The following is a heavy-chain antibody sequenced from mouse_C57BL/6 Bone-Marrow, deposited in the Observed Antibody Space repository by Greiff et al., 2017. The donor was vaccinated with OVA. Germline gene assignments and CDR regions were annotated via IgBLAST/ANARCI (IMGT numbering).Heavy chain of an antibody. CDR3: ARSGWLRWYFDV. V-gene: IGHV1-39*01. CDR1: GYSFTDYN. Sequence: EVQLQQSGPELVKPGASVKISCKASGYSFTDYNMNWVKQSTGKSLEWIGVINPNYGTTSYNQKFKGKATLTVDKSSSTAYMQLNSLTSEDSAVYYCARSGWLRWYFDVWGTGTTVTVSS. J-gene: IGHJ1*03. D-gene: IGHD2-2*01. CDR2: INPNYGTT.